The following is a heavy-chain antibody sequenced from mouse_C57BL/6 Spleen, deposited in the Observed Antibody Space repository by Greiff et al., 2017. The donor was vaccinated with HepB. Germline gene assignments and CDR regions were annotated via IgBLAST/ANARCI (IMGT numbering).Heavy chain of an antibody. J-gene: IGHJ3*01. CDR2: IWGVGST. CDR3: ASRDSSGYLAY. Sequence: QVQLKESGPGLVAPSQSLSITCTVSGFSLTSYGVDWVRQSPGKGLEWLGVIWGVGSTNYNAALKSRLSISKDNSKSQVFLKMNSLQTDDTAMYYCASRDSSGYLAYWGQGTLVTVSA. V-gene: IGHV2-6*01. CDR1: GFSLTSYG. D-gene: IGHD3-2*02.